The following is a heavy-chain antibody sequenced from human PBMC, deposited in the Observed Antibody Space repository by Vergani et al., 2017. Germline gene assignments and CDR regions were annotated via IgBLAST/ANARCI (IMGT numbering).Heavy chain of an antibody. J-gene: IGHJ4*02. CDR3: ARVSSCSGGSCYLTPTAFDY. CDR1: GGSISSSNW. CDR2: IYHSGST. D-gene: IGHD2-15*01. V-gene: IGHV4-4*03. Sequence: QVQLQESGPGLVKPPGTLSLTCAVSGGSISSSNWWSWVRQPPGKGLEWIGEIYHSGSTNYNPSLKSRVTISVDTSKNQFSLKLSSVTAADTAVYYCARVSSCSGGSCYLTPTAFDYWGQGTLVTVSS.